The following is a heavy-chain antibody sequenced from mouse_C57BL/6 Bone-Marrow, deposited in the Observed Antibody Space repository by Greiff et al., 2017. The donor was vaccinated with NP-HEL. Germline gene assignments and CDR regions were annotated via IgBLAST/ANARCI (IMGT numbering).Heavy chain of an antibody. CDR2: IDPETGGT. V-gene: IGHV1-15*01. J-gene: IGHJ2*01. Sequence: VQVVESGAELVRPGASVTLSCKASGYTFTDYEMHWVKQTPVHGLEWIGAIDPETGGTAYNQKFKGKAILTADKSSSTAYMELRSLTSEDSAVYYCTRSDYGSSYVKYWGQGTTLTVSS. CDR3: TRSDYGSSYVKY. CDR1: GYTFTDYE. D-gene: IGHD1-1*01.